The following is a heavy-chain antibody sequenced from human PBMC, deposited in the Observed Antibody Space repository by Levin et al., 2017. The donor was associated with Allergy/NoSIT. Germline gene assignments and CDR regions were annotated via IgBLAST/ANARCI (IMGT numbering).Heavy chain of an antibody. CDR1: GFTFSAYW. D-gene: IGHD1-26*01. CDR2: ISRDGSDI. Sequence: LGESLKISCAASGFTFSAYWMHWVRQAPGKGLVWVSGISRDGSDIQYADSVKGRFTVSRDNARNTVYLQMNSLRAEDTAVYYCAGEGASYWGQGTPVTVSS. J-gene: IGHJ4*02. CDR3: AGEGASY. V-gene: IGHV3-74*01.